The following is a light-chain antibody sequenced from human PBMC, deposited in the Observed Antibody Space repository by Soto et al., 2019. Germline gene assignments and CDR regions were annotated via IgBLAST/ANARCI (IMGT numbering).Light chain of an antibody. CDR1: PSVFSH. J-gene: IGKJ1*01. V-gene: IGKV3-11*01. Sequence: VLTQSPATLSLSPGERATLSCRASPSVFSHLAWYQQKPGQPPRLVIYDASIRAPGIPARFSGSGSGTDFTLTISSLEPEDFTVYSCLQYHNLWAFGQGTNVEI. CDR3: LQYHNLWA. CDR2: DAS.